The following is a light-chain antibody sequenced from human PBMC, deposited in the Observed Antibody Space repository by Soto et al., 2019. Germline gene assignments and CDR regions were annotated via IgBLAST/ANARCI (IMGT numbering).Light chain of an antibody. CDR3: QQYGSSPVT. J-gene: IGKJ2*01. CDR2: GAS. V-gene: IGKV3-20*01. CDR1: QSVSSSY. Sequence: EIVLTQSPGTLSLSPGERATLSCSASQSVSSSYLAWYQQKPGQAPRLLIYGASSRATGIPDRFSGSGSGTDFTLTISRLEPEDFAVYYCQQYGSSPVTFGQGTKLEIK.